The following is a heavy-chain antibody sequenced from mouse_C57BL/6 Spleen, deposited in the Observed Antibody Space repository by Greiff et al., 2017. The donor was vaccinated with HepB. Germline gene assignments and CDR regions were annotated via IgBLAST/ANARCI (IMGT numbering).Heavy chain of an antibody. CDR1: GYTFTSYW. CDR2: INPSSGYT. V-gene: IGHV1-7*01. CDR3: ASQPYFDY. Sequence: QVQLKESGAELVQPGASVKLSCKASGYTFTSYWMHWVNQRPGQGLEWIGYINPSSGYTKYNQKFKDKATLTADKSSSTAYMQLSSLTYEDSAVYYGASQPYFDYWGQGTTLTVSS. J-gene: IGHJ2*01.